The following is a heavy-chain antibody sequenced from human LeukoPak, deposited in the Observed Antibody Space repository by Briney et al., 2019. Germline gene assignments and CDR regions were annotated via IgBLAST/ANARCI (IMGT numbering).Heavy chain of an antibody. CDR1: GFIVSSNY. D-gene: IGHD2-8*01. CDR2: ICGGGST. CDR3: ARHPYCTNGICFMRYYFDY. Sequence: GGSLRLSCAASGFIVSSNYMSWVRQAPGKGLEWVSFICGGGSTYYADSVKGRFTISRDNSKNTLYLQMNSLRPEDTAVFFCARHPYCTNGICFMRYYFDYWGQGTLVTGSS. J-gene: IGHJ4*02. V-gene: IGHV3-66*04.